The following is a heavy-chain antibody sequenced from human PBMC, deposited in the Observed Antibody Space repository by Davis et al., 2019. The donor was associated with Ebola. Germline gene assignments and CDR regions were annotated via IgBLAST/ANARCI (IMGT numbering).Heavy chain of an antibody. CDR1: GGSISGSSSS. CDR2: IYPTGGN. Sequence: PSETLSLTCTVSGGSISGSSSSWGWIRQPPGKGLEWIGSIYPTGGNYYNPSLESRVTMSVDTSKNQFSLKLSSVTAADTAVYYCARGDPYGSGSRGYYYGMDVWGQGTTVTVSS. D-gene: IGHD3-10*01. V-gene: IGHV4-39*07. CDR3: ARGDPYGSGSRGYYYGMDV. J-gene: IGHJ6*02.